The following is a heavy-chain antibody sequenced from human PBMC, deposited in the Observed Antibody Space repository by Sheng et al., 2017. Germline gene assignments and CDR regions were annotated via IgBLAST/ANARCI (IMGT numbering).Heavy chain of an antibody. CDR3: ARIHYSSSWYGGDY. J-gene: IGHJ4*02. V-gene: IGHV4-34*01. CDR1: GGSXSGYY. Sequence: QVQLQQWGAGLLKPSETLSLTCAVYGGSXSGYYWSWIRQPPGKGLEWIGEINHSGSTNYNPSLKSRVTISVDTSKNQFSLKLSSVTAADTAVYYCARIHYSSSWYGGDYWGQGTLVTGLL. D-gene: IGHD6-13*01. CDR2: INHSGST.